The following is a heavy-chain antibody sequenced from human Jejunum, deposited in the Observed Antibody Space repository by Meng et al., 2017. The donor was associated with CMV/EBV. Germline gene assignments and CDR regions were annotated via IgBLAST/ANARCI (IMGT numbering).Heavy chain of an antibody. CDR2: IYPGGNT. D-gene: IGHD4-23*01. CDR1: GLSLSSTY. V-gene: IGHV3-53*01. Sequence: CAASGLSLSSTYINWVRQAPEKGLDWVSIIYPGGNTNYADSLKGRFTVSRDNSRNTLYLQMNNLTAEDTAMYYCARFYGGGAFDIWGQGTMVTVSS. CDR3: ARFYGGGAFDI. J-gene: IGHJ3*02.